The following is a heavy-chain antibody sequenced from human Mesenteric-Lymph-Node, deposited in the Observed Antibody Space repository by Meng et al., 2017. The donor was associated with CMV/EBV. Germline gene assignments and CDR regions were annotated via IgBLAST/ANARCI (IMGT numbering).Heavy chain of an antibody. CDR1: GFSFSRYT. CDR2: IGNSYYI. V-gene: IGHV3-21*01. J-gene: IGHJ6*02. Sequence: GGSLRLSCVASGFSFSRYTLNWVRQAPGKGLEWVAAIGNSYYIYYADSVKGRFTISRDSAQNSLYLQLNSLRAEDTAVYYCAREMYGGNSGGDLWGQGTTVTVSS. CDR3: AREMYGGNSGGDL. D-gene: IGHD4-23*01.